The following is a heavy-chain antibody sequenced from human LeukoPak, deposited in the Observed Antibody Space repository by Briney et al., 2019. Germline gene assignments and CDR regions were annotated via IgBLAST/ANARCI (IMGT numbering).Heavy chain of an antibody. V-gene: IGHV4-30-4*01. Sequence: PSQTLSLTCTVSGGSISSGDYYWSWIRQPPGKGLEWIGYIYYSGSTYYNPSLKSRVTISVDTSKNQFSLKLSSVTAADTVVYYCARAGLTGPFGYWGQGTLVTVSS. CDR3: ARAGLTGPFGY. CDR2: IYYSGST. J-gene: IGHJ4*02. D-gene: IGHD1-20*01. CDR1: GGSISSGDYY.